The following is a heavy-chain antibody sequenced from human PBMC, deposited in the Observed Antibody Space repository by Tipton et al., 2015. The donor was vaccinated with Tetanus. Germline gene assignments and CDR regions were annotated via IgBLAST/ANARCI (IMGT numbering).Heavy chain of an antibody. CDR1: GGSISSGGYY. D-gene: IGHD3-10*01. CDR2: IYHSGNT. J-gene: IGHJ4*02. V-gene: IGHV4-31*03. Sequence: TLSLTCTVSGGSISSGGYYWSWIRQHPGKGLEWIGEIYHSGNTNYNPSLKSRVSISVDTSMNSFSLKLSSVTAADTAVYYCARGVWFGPGPKYYFDYWGQGTLVTVSS. CDR3: ARGVWFGPGPKYYFDY.